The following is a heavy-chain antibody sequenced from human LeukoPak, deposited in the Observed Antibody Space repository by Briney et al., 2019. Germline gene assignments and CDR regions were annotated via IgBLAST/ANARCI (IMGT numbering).Heavy chain of an antibody. Sequence: ASETLSLTCAVYGGSFSGYYWSWIRQPPGKGLEWIGEINHSGSTNYNPSLRSRVTISVDTSKNQFSLKLSSVTAADTAVYYCARGNLYYYDSSGYYFKFDYWGQGTLVTVSS. CDR3: ARGNLYYYDSSGYYFKFDY. D-gene: IGHD3-22*01. CDR2: INHSGST. V-gene: IGHV4-34*01. J-gene: IGHJ4*02. CDR1: GGSFSGYY.